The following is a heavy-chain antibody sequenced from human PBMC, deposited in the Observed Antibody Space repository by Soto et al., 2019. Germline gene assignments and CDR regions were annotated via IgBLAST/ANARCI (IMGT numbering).Heavy chain of an antibody. V-gene: IGHV4-30-4*01. CDR3: ARVPRIVGAPVDY. CDR2: IYYSGST. J-gene: IGHJ4*02. D-gene: IGHD1-26*01. Sequence: SETLSLTCTVSGGSISSGDYYWSWIRQPPGKGLEWIGYIYYSGSTYYNPSLKSRVTISVDTSKNQFSLKLSSATAADTAVYYCARVPRIVGAPVDYWGQGTLVTVSS. CDR1: GGSISSGDYY.